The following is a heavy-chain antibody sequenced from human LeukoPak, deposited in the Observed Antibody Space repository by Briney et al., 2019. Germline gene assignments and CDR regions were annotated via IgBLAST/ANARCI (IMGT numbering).Heavy chain of an antibody. J-gene: IGHJ4*02. Sequence: PGGSLRLSCAASGFTFNTYTMNWVRQAPGKGLEWVSYISGSSGIIDYADSVRGRFTISRDNARNSLALQMNSLRVEDTAVYYCARDRTLGQRDGFILFWGQGTLVTVST. CDR2: ISGSSGII. D-gene: IGHD5-24*01. V-gene: IGHV3-48*01. CDR3: ARDRTLGQRDGFILF. CDR1: GFTFNTYT.